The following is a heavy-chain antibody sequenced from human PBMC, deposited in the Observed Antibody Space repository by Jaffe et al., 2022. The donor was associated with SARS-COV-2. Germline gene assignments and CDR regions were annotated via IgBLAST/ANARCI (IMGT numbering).Heavy chain of an antibody. D-gene: IGHD6-19*01. Sequence: QVQLVESGGGVVQPGRSLRLSCAASGFTFSSYGMHWVRQAPGKGLEWVAVISYDGSNKYYADSVKGRFTISRDNSKNTLYLQMNSLRAEDTAVYYCAKARGCSSGCIRSPLKKAYGMDVWGQGTTVTVSS. CDR2: ISYDGSNK. CDR1: GFTFSSYG. J-gene: IGHJ6*02. V-gene: IGHV3-30*18. CDR3: AKARGCSSGCIRSPLKKAYGMDV.